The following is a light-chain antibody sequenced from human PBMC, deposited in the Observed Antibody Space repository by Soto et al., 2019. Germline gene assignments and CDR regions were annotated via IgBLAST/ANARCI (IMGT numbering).Light chain of an antibody. CDR3: QQFFSAVLT. V-gene: IGKV1-39*01. CDR1: ETISTF. Sequence: DIQLTQSPSSLSASLGDSITITCRASETISTFLNWYQVQPGKAPRLLVYGASYLQVGVPVRFRGSGSGTLFNLTIDNLHREDLASYFCQQFFSAVLTFGGGTRVDI. CDR2: GAS. J-gene: IGKJ4*01.